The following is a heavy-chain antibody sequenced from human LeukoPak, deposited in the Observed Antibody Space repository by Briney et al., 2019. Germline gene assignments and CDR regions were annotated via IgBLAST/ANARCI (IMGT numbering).Heavy chain of an antibody. CDR1: GGSIGSSNW. D-gene: IGHD6-13*01. CDR3: ARVAAAAGTVYFQH. V-gene: IGHV4-4*02. Sequence: SETLSLTCAVSGGSIGSSNWWSWVRQPPGKGLEWVGEIYHSGSTNYNPSLKSRVTISVDKSKNQFSLKLSSVTAADTAVYYCARVAAAAGTVYFQHWGQGTLVTVSS. CDR2: IYHSGST. J-gene: IGHJ1*01.